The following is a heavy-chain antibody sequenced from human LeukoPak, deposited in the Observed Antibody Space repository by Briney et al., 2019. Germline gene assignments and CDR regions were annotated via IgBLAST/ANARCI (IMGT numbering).Heavy chain of an antibody. CDR1: GGSISSYY. J-gene: IGHJ4*02. D-gene: IGHD1/OR15-1a*01. CDR2: IYYSGST. V-gene: IGHV4-59*01. Sequence: SETLSLTCTVSGGSISSYYWSWIRQPPGKGLEWIGYIYYSGSTNYNPSLKSRVAISVDTSTNQFSLQLSPVSASDPAAHYFAGAEANTYDTMYWGQGTLVTVSS. CDR3: AGAEANTYDTMY.